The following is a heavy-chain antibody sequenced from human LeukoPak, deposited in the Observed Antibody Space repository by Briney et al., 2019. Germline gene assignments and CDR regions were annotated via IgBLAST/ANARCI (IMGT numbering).Heavy chain of an antibody. CDR2: INPNSDGT. D-gene: IGHD3-3*01. J-gene: IGHJ5*02. CDR3: AKGFTIFGVVTFNWFDP. CDR1: GYTFTGYH. V-gene: IGHV1-2*02. Sequence: ASVKVSCKASGYTFTGYHMHWVRQAPGQGLEWMGWINPNSDGTNYAQKFQGRVTMTRDTSISTAYMELSRLRSDDTAVYYCAKGFTIFGVVTFNWFDPWGQGTLVTVSS.